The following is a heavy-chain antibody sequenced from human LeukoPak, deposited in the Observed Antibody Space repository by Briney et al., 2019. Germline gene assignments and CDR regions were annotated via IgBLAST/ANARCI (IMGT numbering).Heavy chain of an antibody. Sequence: SETLSLTCTVSGGSISSYYWSWIRQPAGKGLEWIGRIYTSGSTNYNPSLKSRVTMSVDTSKNQFSLKLSSVTAADTAVYYCARGEQLVPGDAFDIWGQGTMVTVSS. CDR1: GGSISSYY. V-gene: IGHV4-4*07. J-gene: IGHJ3*02. D-gene: IGHD6-6*01. CDR2: IYTSGST. CDR3: ARGEQLVPGDAFDI.